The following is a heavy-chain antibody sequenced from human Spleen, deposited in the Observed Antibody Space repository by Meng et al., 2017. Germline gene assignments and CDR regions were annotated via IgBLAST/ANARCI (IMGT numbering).Heavy chain of an antibody. Sequence: ASVKVSCKPSGYTFTAYWLHWVRQAPGQGLDWMGRIDPRSGDTQYAQKLQGRVTMTTDTSTSTAYMELRSLRSDDTAVYYCARGVVVVAASADDGFDIWGQGTMVTVSS. CDR3: ARGVVVVAASADDGFDI. V-gene: IGHV1-2*06. D-gene: IGHD2-15*01. CDR1: GYTFTAYW. CDR2: IDPRSGDT. J-gene: IGHJ3*02.